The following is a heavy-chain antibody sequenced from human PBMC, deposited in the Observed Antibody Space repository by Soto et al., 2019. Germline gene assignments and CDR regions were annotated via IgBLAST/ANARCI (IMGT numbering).Heavy chain of an antibody. D-gene: IGHD3-22*01. CDR3: ARLDYDSSGYYFYWGGEDY. J-gene: IGHJ4*02. CDR1: GFTFSSYA. V-gene: IGHV3-23*01. Sequence: EVQLLESGGGLVQPGGSLRLSCAASGFTFSSYAMSWVRQAPGKGLEWVSAISGSGGSTYYADSVKGRFTISRDNSKNTLYLQMNSLRAEDTAVYYCARLDYDSSGYYFYWGGEDYWDQGTLVTVSS. CDR2: ISGSGGST.